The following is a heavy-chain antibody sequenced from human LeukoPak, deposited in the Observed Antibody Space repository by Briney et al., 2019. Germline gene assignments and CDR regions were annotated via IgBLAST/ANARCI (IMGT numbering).Heavy chain of an antibody. J-gene: IGHJ4*02. V-gene: IGHV1-18*04. D-gene: IGHD5-24*01. Sequence: VASVKVSCKASGYTFVRFGISWVRQAPGQGPEWMGWITPYNGNTNYAQTFLGRITLTADTSTSTAYMDLGSLTSDDTALYYCVRDLRHGYNLDYFDDWGQGTLVTVSS. CDR3: VRDLRHGYNLDYFDD. CDR1: GYTFVRFG. CDR2: ITPYNGNT.